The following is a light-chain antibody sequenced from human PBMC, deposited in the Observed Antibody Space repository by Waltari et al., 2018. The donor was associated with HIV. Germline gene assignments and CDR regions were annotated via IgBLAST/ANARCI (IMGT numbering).Light chain of an antibody. J-gene: IGLJ2*01. CDR2: QDT. CDR1: KLGDKY. V-gene: IGLV3-1*01. CDR3: ATWDDSLSGVV. Sequence: SYDLTQPPSVSVSPGQPANITCSGDKLGDKYACWYQRKPGQSPVLVIYQDTKRPSGIPERFSGSKSGTSASLAISGLRSDDEADYYCATWDDSLSGVVFGGGTKVTVL.